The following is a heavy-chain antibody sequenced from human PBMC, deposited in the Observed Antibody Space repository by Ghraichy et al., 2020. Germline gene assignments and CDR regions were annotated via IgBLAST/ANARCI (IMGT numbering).Heavy chain of an antibody. CDR1: GFTFSDYR. V-gene: IGHV3-11*01. D-gene: IGHD1-26*01. Sequence: GGSLRLSCAASGFTFSDYRMSWIRQAPGRGLECVSYISGSGSPINYADSVKGRFTMSRANAQNSLYLHMSGLRAEDTAVYFCARHRRIVAATVAYYYYLDVGGKGTTVIVSS. CDR3: ARHRRIVAATVAYYYYLDV. J-gene: IGHJ6*03. CDR2: ISGSGSPI.